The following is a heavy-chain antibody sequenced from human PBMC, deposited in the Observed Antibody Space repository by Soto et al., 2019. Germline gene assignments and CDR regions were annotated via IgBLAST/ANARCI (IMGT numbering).Heavy chain of an antibody. D-gene: IGHD3-22*01. CDR3: ARPGAYYDSSGYYFDY. J-gene: IGHJ4*02. CDR2: IIPIFGTA. V-gene: IGHV1-69*01. CDR1: GGTFSSYA. Sequence: QVQLVQSGAEVKKPGSSVKVSCKASGGTFSSYAISWVRQAPGQELEWMGGIIPIFGTANYAQKFQGRVTITADESTSTAYMELSSLRSEDTAVYYCARPGAYYDSSGYYFDYWGQGTLVTVSS.